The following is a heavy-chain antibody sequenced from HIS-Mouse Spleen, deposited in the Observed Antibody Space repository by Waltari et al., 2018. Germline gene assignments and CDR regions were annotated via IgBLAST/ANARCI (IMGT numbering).Heavy chain of an antibody. CDR2: INPNSGGT. CDR3: ARVSPTLGYSSSWYYFDY. D-gene: IGHD6-13*01. CDR1: GYTFTGYY. J-gene: IGHJ4*02. Sequence: QVQLVQSGAEVKKPGASVKVSCKASGYTFTGYYMHWVRQAPGQGLEWMGWINPNSGGTNYAQKFQGRVTMTRDTSISTAYMELSRLRSDDTAVYYCARVSPTLGYSSSWYYFDYWGQGTLVTVSS. V-gene: IGHV1-2*02.